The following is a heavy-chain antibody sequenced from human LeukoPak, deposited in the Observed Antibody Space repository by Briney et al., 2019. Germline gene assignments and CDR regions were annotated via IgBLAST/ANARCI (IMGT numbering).Heavy chain of an antibody. CDR3: ARVRFELGPFDY. CDR2: INPDTGAT. J-gene: IGHJ4*02. Sequence: ASVKVSCKASGYTFTAYYMHWVRQAPGQGLEWMGWINPDTGATDYSQIFQGRVTTTRDTSISTAYMELTRLTSDDTAVYYCARVRFELGPFDYWGQGTLVTVSS. D-gene: IGHD7-27*01. V-gene: IGHV1-2*02. CDR1: GYTFTAYY.